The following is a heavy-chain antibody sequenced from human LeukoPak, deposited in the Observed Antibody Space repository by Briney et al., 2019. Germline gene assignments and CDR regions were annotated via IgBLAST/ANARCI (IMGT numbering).Heavy chain of an antibody. CDR2: VHTSGNP. D-gene: IGHD3-16*01. V-gene: IGHV4-61*02. J-gene: IGHJ6*03. CDR3: ARDGGDLGPGTIRGARFYYYYMDV. CDR1: GASISSGSDY. Sequence: SETLSLTCSVSGASISSGSDYWSWFRQPAGKALEWIGRVHTSGNPNYNPSLESRVSISIDRSKNPFSLELNSVTAADTAVYYCARDGGDLGPGTIRGARFYYYYMDVWGKGTTVIVSS.